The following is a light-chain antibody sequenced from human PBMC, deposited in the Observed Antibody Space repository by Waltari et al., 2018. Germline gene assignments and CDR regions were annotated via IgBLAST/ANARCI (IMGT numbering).Light chain of an antibody. CDR1: QSVSRT. CDR3: QHYVRLPAT. Sequence: GLPECPSTIPSSPGYRATLSCRASQSVSRTLAWYQQKPGQAPRLLIYGASTRATGIPERFSGGGSGTDFSLTISRLEPEDFAVYYCQHYVRLPATFGQGTKVEIK. J-gene: IGKJ1*01. CDR2: GAS. V-gene: IGKV3-20*01.